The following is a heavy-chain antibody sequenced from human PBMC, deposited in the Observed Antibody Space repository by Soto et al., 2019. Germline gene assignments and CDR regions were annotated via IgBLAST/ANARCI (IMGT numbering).Heavy chain of an antibody. V-gene: IGHV3-30-3*01. Sequence: GGSLRLSCAASGFTFSSYAMHWVRQAPGKGLEWVAVISYDGSNKYYADSVKGRFTISRDNSKNTLYLQMNSLRAEGTAVYYCARDPWAVVKAAGGMDVWGQGTTVTVSS. CDR1: GFTFSSYA. D-gene: IGHD2-15*01. CDR2: ISYDGSNK. CDR3: ARDPWAVVKAAGGMDV. J-gene: IGHJ6*02.